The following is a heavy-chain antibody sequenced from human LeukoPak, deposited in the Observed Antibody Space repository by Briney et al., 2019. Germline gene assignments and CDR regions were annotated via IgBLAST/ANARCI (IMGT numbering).Heavy chain of an antibody. CDR1: GGSFSGYY. V-gene: IGHV4-34*01. Sequence: SETLSLTCAVYGGSFSGYYWSWIRQPPGKGLEWIGEINHSGSTNYNPTLKSRVTISVDTSKNQFSLKLSSVTAADTAVYYCARGRYSSGWYGADWFDPWGQGTLVTVSS. J-gene: IGHJ5*02. CDR2: INHSGST. CDR3: ARGRYSSGWYGADWFDP. D-gene: IGHD6-19*01.